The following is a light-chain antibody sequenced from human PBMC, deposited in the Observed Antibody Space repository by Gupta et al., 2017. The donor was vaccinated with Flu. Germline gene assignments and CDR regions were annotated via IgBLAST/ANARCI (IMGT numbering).Light chain of an antibody. Sequence: GERATLSCRASQSVSSYLAWYQQKPGQAPRLLIYDASNRATGIPARFSGSGSGTDFTLTISSLEPEDFAVYYCQQRSNWPPTFGQGTKVEIK. CDR2: DAS. V-gene: IGKV3-11*01. CDR1: QSVSSY. J-gene: IGKJ1*01. CDR3: QQRSNWPPT.